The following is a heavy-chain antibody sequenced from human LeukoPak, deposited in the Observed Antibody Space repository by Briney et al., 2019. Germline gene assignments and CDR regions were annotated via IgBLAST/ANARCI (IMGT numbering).Heavy chain of an antibody. CDR2: IKSKTDGGTT. V-gene: IGHV3-15*07. CDR1: GFTFSNAW. J-gene: IGHJ4*02. Sequence: GGSLRLSCAASGFTFSNAWMNWVRQAPGKGLEWVGRIKSKTDGGTTDYAAPVKGRFTISRDDSKNTLYLQMNSLKTEDTAVYYCTTDMDILTGYTNDYWGQGTLVTVSS. D-gene: IGHD3-9*01. CDR3: TTDMDILTGYTNDY.